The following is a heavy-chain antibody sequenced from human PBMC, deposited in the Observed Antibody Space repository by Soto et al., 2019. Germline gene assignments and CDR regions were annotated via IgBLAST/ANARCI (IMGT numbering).Heavy chain of an antibody. Sequence: PGGSLRLSCAASGFTFSNYAVTWVRQAPGKGLEWVATICYGGSNKYYADSVKGRFTISRDNSKNTLYLQMNSLRAEDTAVYYCARGGHFYYYGMDVWGQGTTVTVSS. CDR3: ARGGHFYYYGMDV. D-gene: IGHD3-3*02. CDR2: ICYGGSNK. J-gene: IGHJ6*02. CDR1: GFTFSNYA. V-gene: IGHV3-30-3*01.